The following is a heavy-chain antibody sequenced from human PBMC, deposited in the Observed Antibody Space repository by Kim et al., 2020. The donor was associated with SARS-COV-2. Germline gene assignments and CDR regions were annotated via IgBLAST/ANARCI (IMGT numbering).Heavy chain of an antibody. J-gene: IGHJ5*02. D-gene: IGHD3-16*01. V-gene: IGHV5-10-1*01. CDR2: IDPSDSYT. CDR1: EYSFINYW. Sequence: GESLKISCKGSEYSFINYWISWVRQMPGKGLEWMGRIDPSDSYTNYSPSFQGHVTISADKSISTAYLQWSSLKASDSAMYYCARHAVALGEPYFDPWGQGTLVTVSS. CDR3: ARHAVALGEPYFDP.